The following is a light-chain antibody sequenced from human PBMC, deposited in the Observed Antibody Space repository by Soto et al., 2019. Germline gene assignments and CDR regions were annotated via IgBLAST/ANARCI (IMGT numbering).Light chain of an antibody. CDR1: QKISRN. J-gene: IGKJ2*01. V-gene: IGKV1-39*01. Sequence: IQMTQSPSSLSASVGDRVTITCRASQKISRNLNWYQQKPGEAPKLLIYGASSLHSGVPSRFSGGGSGTDFTLTISSLRPEDFAIYFCQQSYTRPRFTFGQGTRVET. CDR3: QQSYTRPRFT. CDR2: GAS.